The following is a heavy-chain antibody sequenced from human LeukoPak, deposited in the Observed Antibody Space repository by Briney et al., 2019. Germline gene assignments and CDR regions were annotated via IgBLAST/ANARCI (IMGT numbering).Heavy chain of an antibody. CDR1: GYTFTSYD. V-gene: IGHV1-8*01. J-gene: IGHJ4*02. CDR3: ARGCGYSYGYCFDY. CDR2: MNPNSGNT. D-gene: IGHD5-18*01. Sequence: GASVKVSCKASGYTFTSYDINWVRQATGQGLEWMGWMNPNSGNTGYAQKFQGRVTMTRNTSISTAYMELSSLRSEDTAVYYCARGCGYSYGYCFDYWGQGTLVTVSS.